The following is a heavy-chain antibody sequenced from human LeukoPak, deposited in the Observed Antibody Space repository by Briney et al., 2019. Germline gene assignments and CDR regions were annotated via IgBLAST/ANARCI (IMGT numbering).Heavy chain of an antibody. CDR1: GFTFSGSA. J-gene: IGHJ3*01. CDR3: ASDYGDYFGAFDV. D-gene: IGHD4-17*01. Sequence: GGSLKLSCAASGFTFSGSAVHWVRQASGKGPEWIGRIRNKANNYATTYGASVKGRFTISRDDSKNTAYLQMNSLKTEDTAVYYCASDYGDYFGAFDVWGQGTTVTVSS. CDR2: IRNKANNYAT. V-gene: IGHV3-73*01.